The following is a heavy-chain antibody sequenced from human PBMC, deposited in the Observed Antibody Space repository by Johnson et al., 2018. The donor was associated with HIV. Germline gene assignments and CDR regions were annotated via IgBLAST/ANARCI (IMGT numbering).Heavy chain of an antibody. CDR1: GFTFSSYA. D-gene: IGHD1-1*01. CDR3: ARDVTAGNDAFDI. V-gene: IGHV3-30*04. Sequence: VQLVESGGGVVQPGRSLRLSCAASGFTFSSYAMHWVRQAPGKGLEWVALMSFDGSNKYYADSVKGRFTISRDNAKNSLYLQMNSLRAEDTAVYYCARDVTAGNDAFDIWGQGTMVTVSS. J-gene: IGHJ3*02. CDR2: MSFDGSNK.